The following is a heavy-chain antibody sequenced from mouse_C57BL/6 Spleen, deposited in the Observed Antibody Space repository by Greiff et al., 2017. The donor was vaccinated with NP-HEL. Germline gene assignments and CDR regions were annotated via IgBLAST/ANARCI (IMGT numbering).Heavy chain of an antibody. V-gene: IGHV5-15*04. J-gene: IGHJ4*01. CDR2: ISNLAYSI. CDR1: GFTFSDYG. D-gene: IGHD2-5*01. CDR3: ARHEAYYSNYVGAMDY. Sequence: EVMLVESGGGLVQPGGSLKLSCAASGFTFSDYGMAWVRQAPRKGPEWVAFISNLAYSIYYADTVTGRFTISRENAKNTLYLEMSSLRSEDTAMYYCARHEAYYSNYVGAMDYWGQGTSVTVSS.